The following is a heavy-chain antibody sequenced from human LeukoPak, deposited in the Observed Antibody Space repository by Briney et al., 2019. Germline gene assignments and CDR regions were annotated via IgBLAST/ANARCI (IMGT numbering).Heavy chain of an antibody. Sequence: QSGGSLRLSCAASGFTFSGHWMTWVGQPPGKGLEWVANIKEDGRVKYYLDSVKGRLTISRDNTKNALYLQMNSLRADDTAVYFCARDSTCLLDYWGQGTLITVSS. J-gene: IGHJ4*02. V-gene: IGHV3-7*03. CDR3: ARDSTCLLDY. CDR2: IKEDGRVK. CDR1: GFTFSGHW.